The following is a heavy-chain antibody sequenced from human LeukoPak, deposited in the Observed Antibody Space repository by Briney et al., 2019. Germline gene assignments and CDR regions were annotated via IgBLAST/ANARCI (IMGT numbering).Heavy chain of an antibody. J-gene: IGHJ3*02. CDR2: ISYDGSNK. CDR1: GFTFSSYA. V-gene: IGHV3-30*04. D-gene: IGHD3-3*01. CDR3: AREMESDAFDI. Sequence: PGRSLRLSCAASGFTFSSYAMHWVRQAPGKGLEWVAVISYDGSNKYYADSVKGRFTISRDNSKNTLYLQMNSLRAEDTAVYYCAREMESDAFDIWGQGTMVTVSS.